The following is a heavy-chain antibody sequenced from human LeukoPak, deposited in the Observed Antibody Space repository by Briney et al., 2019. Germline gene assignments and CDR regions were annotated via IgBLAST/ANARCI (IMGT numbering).Heavy chain of an antibody. CDR3: ARGSTTVTPRNFDY. J-gene: IGHJ4*02. Sequence: PGGSLRLSCAASAFTFSSYWMSWVRQAPGKGLEWVANIKQDGSEKYYVDSVKGRFTISRDNAKNPLYLQMNSLRAEDTAVYYCARGSTTVTPRNFDYWGQGTLVTVSS. CDR1: AFTFSSYW. D-gene: IGHD4-11*01. CDR2: IKQDGSEK. V-gene: IGHV3-7*05.